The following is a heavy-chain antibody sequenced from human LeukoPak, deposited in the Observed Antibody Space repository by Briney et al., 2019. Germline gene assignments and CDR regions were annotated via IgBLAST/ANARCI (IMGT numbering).Heavy chain of an antibody. CDR1: GCTFSSYA. CDR2: IPYDGSNE. J-gene: IGHJ4*02. D-gene: IGHD5-24*01. Sequence: PGMSLRLSCAASGCTFSSYAMHWVRQAPGKGLDWVAFIPYDGSNEYYADSVKGRFTVSRDSSKNTLYLQMNSLRPEDMAVYYCATHPRWLQFGYFDYWGQGTLVTVSS. V-gene: IGHV3-30*04. CDR3: ATHPRWLQFGYFDY.